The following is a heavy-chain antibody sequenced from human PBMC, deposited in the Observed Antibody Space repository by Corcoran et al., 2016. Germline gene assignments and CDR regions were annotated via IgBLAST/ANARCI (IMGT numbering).Heavy chain of an antibody. V-gene: IGHV1-3*01. CDR1: GYTFSNYA. D-gene: IGHD2-2*01. Sequence: QVQLVQSGAEVKKPGASVKVSCKASGYTFSNYAMHWVRQAPGQSLEWMGCINAGNGDTKYSQKFQGRVSITRDTSASTGYMDLSSLRSDDTALYYLARVAYAATASFDYWGQGSLVTVSP. J-gene: IGHJ4*02. CDR2: INAGNGDT. CDR3: ARVAYAATASFDY.